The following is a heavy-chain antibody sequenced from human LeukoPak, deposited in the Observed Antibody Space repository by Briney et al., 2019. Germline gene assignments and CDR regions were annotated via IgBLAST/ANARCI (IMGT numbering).Heavy chain of an antibody. V-gene: IGHV1-46*01. CDR2: ISPSGGST. CDR3: ARDAPTVTTDPTRF. CDR1: GYTFTSNY. D-gene: IGHD4-17*01. Sequence: GASVKVSCKAFGYTFTSNYMHWVRQAPGQGPEWMGVISPSGGSTTYAQKLQGRVTMTTDTSTSTAYMELRSLRSDDTAVYYCARDAPTVTTDPTRFWGQGTLVTVSS. J-gene: IGHJ4*02.